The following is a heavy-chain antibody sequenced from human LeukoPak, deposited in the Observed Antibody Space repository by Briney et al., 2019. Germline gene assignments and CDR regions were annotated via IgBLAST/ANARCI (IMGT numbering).Heavy chain of an antibody. CDR1: GGSISGYY. CDR2: IYSSGST. J-gene: IGHJ4*02. CDR3: AREGTTVTHFDY. Sequence: SETLSLTCTVSGGSISGYYWSWIRQPPGKGLEWIGYIYSSGSTNYNPSLKSRVTISIDTSKHQFSLKLTSVTAADTAVYYCAREGTTVTHFDYWGQGTLVTVSS. V-gene: IGHV4-59*01. D-gene: IGHD4-11*01.